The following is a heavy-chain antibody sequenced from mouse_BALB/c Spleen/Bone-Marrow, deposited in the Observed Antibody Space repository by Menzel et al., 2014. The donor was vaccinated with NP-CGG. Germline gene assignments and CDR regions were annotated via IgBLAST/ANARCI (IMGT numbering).Heavy chain of an antibody. J-gene: IGHJ3*01. D-gene: IGHD2-4*01. CDR1: GYAFSSYW. V-gene: IGHV1-80*01. Sequence: VKLVESGAELVRPGSSVKISCKGSGYAFSSYWMNWVKQRPGQGLEWIGQIYPGDGDTNNNGKFKGKATLTADKSSTTVYTQLSSQTSEDSAVYFCARSNDYDPLAYWGQGTLVTVSA. CDR2: IYPGDGDT. CDR3: ARSNDYDPLAY.